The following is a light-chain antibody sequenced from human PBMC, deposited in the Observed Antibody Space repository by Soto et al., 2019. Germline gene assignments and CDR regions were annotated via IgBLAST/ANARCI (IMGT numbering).Light chain of an antibody. V-gene: IGLV2-11*01. CDR3: CPYAGSYTFV. J-gene: IGLJ1*01. CDR1: SSDVGVYNY. Sequence: QSVLTQPRSVSGSPGQSVTISCTGTSSDVGVYNYVSWYQQYPGKAPKIMIYDVSKRPSGVPDRLSGSKSDNTASLTISGLQAEDEADYYCCPYAGSYTFVFGIGTKVTVL. CDR2: DVS.